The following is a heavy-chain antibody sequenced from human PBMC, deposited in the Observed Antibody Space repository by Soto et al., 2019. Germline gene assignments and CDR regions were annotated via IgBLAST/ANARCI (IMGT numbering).Heavy chain of an antibody. D-gene: IGHD6-19*01. V-gene: IGHV3-33*01. Sequence: QEQLVESGGGVVQPGRSLRLSCAASGFSFRNYGIHWVRQAPGKGLDWVAVIWYDGSKRYYADSVRGRFTISRDNSGNTVHLQMDSLRAEDTAVYYCARVCGSGVHHSSLDVWGQGTTVVVS. J-gene: IGHJ3*01. CDR3: ARVCGSGVHHSSLDV. CDR2: IWYDGSKR. CDR1: GFSFRNYG.